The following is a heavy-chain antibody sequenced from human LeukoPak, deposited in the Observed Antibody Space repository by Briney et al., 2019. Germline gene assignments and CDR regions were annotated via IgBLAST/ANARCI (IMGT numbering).Heavy chain of an antibody. Sequence: ASVKVSXKASGYTLTSYDINWVRQATGQGLEWMGWMNPNSGNTGCAQKFQGRVTITRNTSISTAYMELSSLRSEDTAVYYCASAEDFWSGYYYWGQGTLVTVSS. V-gene: IGHV1-8*03. CDR1: GYTLTSYD. D-gene: IGHD3-3*01. CDR3: ASAEDFWSGYYY. CDR2: MNPNSGNT. J-gene: IGHJ4*02.